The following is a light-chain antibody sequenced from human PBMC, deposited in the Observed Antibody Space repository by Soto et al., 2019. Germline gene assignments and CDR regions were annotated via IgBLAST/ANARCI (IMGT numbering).Light chain of an antibody. V-gene: IGLV1-40*01. CDR1: NSNIGGGYD. CDR3: ATWDDNLSGPSWV. CDR2: GNT. Sequence: QSVLTQPPSVSGAPGQRVTISCAGSNSNIGGGYDVHWYQQLPGTAPKLLIYGNTKRPSGVPDRFSGSKSGTSASLTISDLRSEDEADYYCATWDDNLSGPSWVFGGGTKLTVL. J-gene: IGLJ3*02.